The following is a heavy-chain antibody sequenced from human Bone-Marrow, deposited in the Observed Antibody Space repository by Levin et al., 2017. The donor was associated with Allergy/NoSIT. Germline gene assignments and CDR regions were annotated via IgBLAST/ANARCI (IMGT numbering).Heavy chain of an antibody. J-gene: IGHJ3*02. CDR2: INPNSGVI. CDR1: GYAFTGYY. Sequence: GESLKISCQASGSVSGYAFTGYYFHWVRQAPGQGLEWLGRINPNSGVIEYPPKFQGRVTVTRDTSISTTYMELTSLTSGDTALYYCARELGGDYGAYDIWGQGTMVIVSS. V-gene: IGHV1-2*06. CDR3: ARELGGDYGAYDI. D-gene: IGHD3-16*01.